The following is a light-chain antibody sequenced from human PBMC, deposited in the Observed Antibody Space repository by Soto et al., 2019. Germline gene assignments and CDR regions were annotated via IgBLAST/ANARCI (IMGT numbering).Light chain of an antibody. Sequence: EIVMTQSPATLSVSPGERATLSCRASQSVSSNLAWYQQKPGQAPRLLIYGASTRATGIPARLSGSWSGTEFTLTISSLQSEDFAVYYCQQYNNWPTWTFGQGTKVEIK. CDR3: QQYNNWPTWT. J-gene: IGKJ1*01. V-gene: IGKV3-15*01. CDR2: GAS. CDR1: QSVSSN.